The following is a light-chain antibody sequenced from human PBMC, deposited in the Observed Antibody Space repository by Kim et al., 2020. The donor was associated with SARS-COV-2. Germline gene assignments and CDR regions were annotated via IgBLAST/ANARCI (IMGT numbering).Light chain of an antibody. CDR1: QSVSNY. Sequence: EIVLTQSPATLSLSPGEIATLSCRASQSVSNYLAWYQQKPGQAPRLLIYDASNRATGIPARFSGSGSGTDFTLTISSLEPEDFAVYYCQQRSNWPPLTFGGGTKVDIK. CDR3: QQRSNWPPLT. CDR2: DAS. J-gene: IGKJ4*01. V-gene: IGKV3-11*01.